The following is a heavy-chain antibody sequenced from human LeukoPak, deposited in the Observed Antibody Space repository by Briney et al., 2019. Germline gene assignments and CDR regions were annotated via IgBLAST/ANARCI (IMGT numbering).Heavy chain of an antibody. V-gene: IGHV4-59*01. CDR1: GGSISSYY. J-gene: IGHJ3*02. CDR2: IYYSGGS. CDR3: ARGRSSSWPDASDI. D-gene: IGHD6-13*01. Sequence: SETLSLTCTVSGGSISSYYWSWIRQPPGKGLECIGYIYYSGGSNYNPSLKSRVTISVDTSKNQFSLELSSVTAADTAVYYCARGRSSSWPDASDIWGQGTMVTASS.